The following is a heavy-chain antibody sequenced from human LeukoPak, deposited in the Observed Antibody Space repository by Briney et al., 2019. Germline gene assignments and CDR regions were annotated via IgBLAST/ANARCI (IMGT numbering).Heavy chain of an antibody. CDR3: AKDARYFDWLLYTSYFDY. CDR1: GFTFSSYA. D-gene: IGHD3-9*01. J-gene: IGHJ4*02. Sequence: GGSLRLSCAASGFTFSSYAMSWVRQAPGKGLEWVSAISGSGGSTYYADSVKGRFTISRDNSKNTLYLQMNSLRAEDSAVYYCAKDARYFDWLLYTSYFDYWGQGTLVTVSS. CDR2: ISGSGGST. V-gene: IGHV3-23*01.